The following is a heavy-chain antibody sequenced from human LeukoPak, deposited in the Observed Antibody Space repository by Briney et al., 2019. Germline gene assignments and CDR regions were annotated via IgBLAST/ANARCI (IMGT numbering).Heavy chain of an antibody. J-gene: IGHJ4*02. Sequence: PGGSLRLSCAASGFTVSSNYMSWVRQAPGKGLEWVSLIYSGGSTYYADSVKGRFTISIDNSKNTLYLQMNSLRAEDTAVYYCARPGIAAAADDYWGQGTLVTVSS. CDR1: GFTVSSNY. D-gene: IGHD6-13*01. CDR2: IYSGGST. V-gene: IGHV3-66*04. CDR3: ARPGIAAAADDY.